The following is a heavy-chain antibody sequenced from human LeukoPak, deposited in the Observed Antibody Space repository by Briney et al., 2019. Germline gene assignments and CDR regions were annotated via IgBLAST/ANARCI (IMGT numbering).Heavy chain of an antibody. CDR2: ISGSGGST. CDR1: GFTFSSYA. CDR3: ATGRGYCSSTGCS. V-gene: IGHV3-23*01. Sequence: GGSLRLSCAASGFTFSSYAMSWVRQAPGKGLEWVSAISGSGGSTYYADSVKGRFTISRDNSKNTLYLQMNSLRAEDTAVYYCATGRGYCSSTGCSWGQGTLVTVSS. J-gene: IGHJ5*02. D-gene: IGHD2-2*01.